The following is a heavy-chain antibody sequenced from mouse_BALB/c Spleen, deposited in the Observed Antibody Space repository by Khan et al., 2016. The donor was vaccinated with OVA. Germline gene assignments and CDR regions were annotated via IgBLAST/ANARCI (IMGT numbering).Heavy chain of an antibody. CDR2: INTYTGAP. D-gene: IGHD2-10*01. V-gene: IGHV9-3-1*01. Sequence: QIQLVQSGPEVKKPGETVKISCKASGHTFTKFGMNWVKQAPGKGLKWMGWINTYTGAPTYADDFNGRFAFSLETSASTSYLQINNLNNEDTATFFGARPPYFSYVLDNWGQGTSVTVSS. J-gene: IGHJ4*01. CDR3: ARPPYFSYVLDN. CDR1: GHTFTKFG.